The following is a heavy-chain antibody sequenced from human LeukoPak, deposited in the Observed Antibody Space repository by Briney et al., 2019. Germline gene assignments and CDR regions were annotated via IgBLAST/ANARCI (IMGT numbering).Heavy chain of an antibody. CDR1: GGSISSYY. J-gene: IGHJ4*02. V-gene: IGHV4-4*07. Sequence: SETLSLTCTVSGGSISSYYWSWIRQPAGKGLEWIGRICTSGSTNYNPSLKSRVTMSVDTSKNQFSLKLSSVTAADTAVYYCARDRYYYDSSGYSPRFDYWGQGTLVTVSS. CDR2: ICTSGST. CDR3: ARDRYYYDSSGYSPRFDY. D-gene: IGHD3-22*01.